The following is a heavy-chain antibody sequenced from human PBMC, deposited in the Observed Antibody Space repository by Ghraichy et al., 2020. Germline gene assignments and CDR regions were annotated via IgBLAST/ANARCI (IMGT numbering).Heavy chain of an antibody. V-gene: IGHV1-2*06. CDR2: INPNSGGT. Sequence: ASVKVSCQTSGYTFTGYYMHWVRQAPGQGLEWMGRINPNSGGTNYAQKFQGRVTMTRDTSISTAYMKLSSLRSDDTAVYFCARRTSVGGNNWFDPWGQGTLVTVSS. J-gene: IGHJ5*02. D-gene: IGHD4-23*01. CDR3: ARRTSVGGNNWFDP. CDR1: GYTFTGYY.